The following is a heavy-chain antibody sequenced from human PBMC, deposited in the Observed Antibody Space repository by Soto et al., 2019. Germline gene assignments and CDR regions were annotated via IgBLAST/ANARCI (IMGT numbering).Heavy chain of an antibody. D-gene: IGHD3-10*01. CDR2: TYYRSKWYI. J-gene: IGHJ4*02. CDR1: GDSVSSNSAG. Sequence: PSQTLSLTCAISGDSVSSNSAGWNWIRQSPSRGLEWLGRTYYRSKWYIDYALSVKSRITINPDTSRNQFSLQLNSVTPEDAAVYYCARDLSSGSRGRTLDYCGQGTLVTVSA. CDR3: ARDLSSGSRGRTLDY. V-gene: IGHV6-1*01.